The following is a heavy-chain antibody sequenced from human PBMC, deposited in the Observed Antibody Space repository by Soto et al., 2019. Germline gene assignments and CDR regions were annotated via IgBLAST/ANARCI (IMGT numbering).Heavy chain of an antibody. J-gene: IGHJ4*02. CDR1: GYTFTGYY. CDR3: ARGGYSGYDFDY. D-gene: IGHD5-12*01. V-gene: IGHV1-2*04. Sequence: ASVKVSCKASGYTFTGYYMHWVRQAPGQGLEWMGWINPNIGGTNYAQKFQGWVTMTRDTSISTAYMELSRLRSDDTAVYYCARGGYSGYDFDYWGQGTLVTVSS. CDR2: INPNIGGT.